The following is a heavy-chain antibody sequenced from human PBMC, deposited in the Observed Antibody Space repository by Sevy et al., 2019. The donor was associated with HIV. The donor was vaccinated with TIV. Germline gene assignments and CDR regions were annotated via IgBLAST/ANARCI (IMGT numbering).Heavy chain of an antibody. D-gene: IGHD1-26*01. CDR1: GGSITSLY. CDR2: IYYNGHI. J-gene: IGHJ4*02. Sequence: SETLSLTCTVSGGSITSLYWNWIRQPPGKGLEWIANIYYNGHINYNPSLKSRVTISLDTSKNQLSLRLSYVTAADTAMYYCAGENAWGRGYSWGQGTLVTVSS. CDR3: AGENAWGRGYS. V-gene: IGHV4-59*08.